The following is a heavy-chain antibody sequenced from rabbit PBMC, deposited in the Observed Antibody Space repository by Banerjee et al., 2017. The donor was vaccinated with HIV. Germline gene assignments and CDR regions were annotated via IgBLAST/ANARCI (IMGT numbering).Heavy chain of an antibody. CDR2: INVVTGKA. CDR1: GFSFSDKAV. CDR3: ARDLPGVIGWNFGW. V-gene: IGHV1S45*01. Sequence: QEQLVESGGGLVKPEGSLTLTCKASGFSFSDKAVMCWVRQAPGKGLEWIACINVVTGKAVYATWAKGRFTFSKTSSTTVTLQMTSLTAADTATYFCARDLPGVIGWNFGWWGQGTLVTVS. D-gene: IGHD4-1*01. J-gene: IGHJ4*01.